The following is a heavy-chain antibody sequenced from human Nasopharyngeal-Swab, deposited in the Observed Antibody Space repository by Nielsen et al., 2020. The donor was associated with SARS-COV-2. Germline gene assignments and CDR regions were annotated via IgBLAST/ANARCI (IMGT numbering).Heavy chain of an antibody. Sequence: GGSLRLSCAASGFTFSSYAMTWVRQAPGKGLEWASVVTGSGYGTDYADSVKGRFTISRDNAKNTLYLQMNSLRAEDTAVYYCARKDVFAYGVDAFDIWGQGTMVTVSS. D-gene: IGHD3-10*01. CDR1: GFTFSSYA. J-gene: IGHJ3*02. V-gene: IGHV3-23*01. CDR3: ARKDVFAYGVDAFDI. CDR2: VTGSGYGT.